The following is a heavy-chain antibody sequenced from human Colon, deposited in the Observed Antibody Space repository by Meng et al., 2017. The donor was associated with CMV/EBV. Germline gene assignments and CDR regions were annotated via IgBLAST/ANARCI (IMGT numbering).Heavy chain of an antibody. J-gene: IGHJ6*02. CDR1: GFTFSDHY. V-gene: IGHV3-72*01. D-gene: IGHD1-14*01. Sequence: GGSLRLSCEGSGFTFSDHYMDWVRQAPGKGLEWVGRIRNKANSYTTEYAASVKGRFSISRDDSKNSLYLQMNSLKTEHTAVYYCARGSKRGTQYYYYGMDVWGQGTTVTVSS. CDR2: IRNKANSYTT. CDR3: ARGSKRGTQYYYYGMDV.